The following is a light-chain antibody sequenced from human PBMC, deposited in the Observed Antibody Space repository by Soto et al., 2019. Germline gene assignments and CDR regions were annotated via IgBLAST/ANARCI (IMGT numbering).Light chain of an antibody. V-gene: IGKV1-5*01. Sequence: DIQMTQSPSTLSASVGDRVTITCRASQSIRNWLAWYQQQPGKAPKLLIYDASSLESGVPSRFSGSGSGTEFTLTISSLQPDDFATYYCQQYNTYWTFXQGTKVDIK. CDR3: QQYNTYWT. CDR2: DAS. CDR1: QSIRNW. J-gene: IGKJ1*01.